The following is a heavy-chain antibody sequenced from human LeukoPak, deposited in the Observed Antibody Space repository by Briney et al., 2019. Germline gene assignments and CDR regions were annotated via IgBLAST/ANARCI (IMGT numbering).Heavy chain of an antibody. CDR1: GGSISRYY. V-gene: IGHV4-59*01. Sequence: PSETLSLTCTVSGGSISRYYWSWIRQPPGKGLEWIGYIYYSGSTNYNPSLKSRVTISVDPSKNQFSLKLSSVTAADTAVYYCARRGYGMDVWGQGTTVTVSS. D-gene: IGHD3-10*01. J-gene: IGHJ6*02. CDR2: IYYSGST. CDR3: ARRGYGMDV.